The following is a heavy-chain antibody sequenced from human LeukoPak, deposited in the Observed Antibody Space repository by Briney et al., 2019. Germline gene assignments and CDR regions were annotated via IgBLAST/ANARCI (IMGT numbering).Heavy chain of an antibody. J-gene: IGHJ4*02. CDR1: GFSFSKAW. CDR3: TTGGINWNYVGY. V-gene: IGHV3-15*01. Sequence: GGSLRLSCGASGFSFSKAWMSWVRQAPGKGLEWVGRIKTETDGGTTDYAAPVKGRFSISRDDSKNTLFLQMNSLNTEDTAVYYCTTGGINWNYVGYWGQGTLVTVPS. CDR2: IKTETDGGTT. D-gene: IGHD1-7*01.